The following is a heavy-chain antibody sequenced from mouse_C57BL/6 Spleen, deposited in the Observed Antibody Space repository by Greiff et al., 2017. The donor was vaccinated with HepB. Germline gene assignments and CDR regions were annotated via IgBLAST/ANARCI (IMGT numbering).Heavy chain of an antibody. Sequence: QVQLQQPGAELVKPGASVKLSCKASGYTFTSYWMHWVKQRPGQGLEWIGMIHPNSGSTNYNEKFKSKATLTVDKSSSTAYMQLSSLTSEDSAVYYCARQRDYYYFDYWGQGTTLTVSS. J-gene: IGHJ2*01. CDR1: GYTFTSYW. D-gene: IGHD1-1*01. CDR2: IHPNSGST. V-gene: IGHV1-64*01. CDR3: ARQRDYYYFDY.